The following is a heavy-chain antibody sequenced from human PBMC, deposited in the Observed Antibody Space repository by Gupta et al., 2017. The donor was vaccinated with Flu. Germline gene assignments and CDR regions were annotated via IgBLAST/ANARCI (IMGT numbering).Heavy chain of an antibody. J-gene: IGHJ4*02. V-gene: IGHV4-38-2*01. D-gene: IGHD5-18*01. CDR2: IYHSGST. CDR1: GYSISSGYY. CDR3: ARAPRYSYGQLYFDY. Sequence: QVQLQESGPGLVKPSETLSLTCAVSGYSISSGYYWGWIRQPPGKGLEWIGSIYHSGSTYYNPSLKSRVTISVDTSKNQFSLKLSSVTAADTAVYYCARAPRYSYGQLYFDYWGQGTLVTVSS.